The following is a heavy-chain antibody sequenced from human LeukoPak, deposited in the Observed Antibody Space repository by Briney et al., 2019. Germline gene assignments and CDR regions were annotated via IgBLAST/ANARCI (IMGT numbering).Heavy chain of an antibody. Sequence: SETLSLTCAVYGGSFSGYYWSWIRQPPGKGLEWIGEINHSGSTNYNPSLKSRVTISVDTSKNQFSLKLSSVTAADTAVYYCATPGGYGSGSGDYWGQGTLATVSS. CDR1: GGSFSGYY. CDR2: INHSGST. CDR3: ATPGGYGSGSGDY. V-gene: IGHV4-34*01. D-gene: IGHD3-10*01. J-gene: IGHJ4*02.